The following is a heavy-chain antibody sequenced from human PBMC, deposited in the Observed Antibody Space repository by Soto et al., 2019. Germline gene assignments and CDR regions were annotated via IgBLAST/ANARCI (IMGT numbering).Heavy chain of an antibody. CDR2: IKSKIDGGTT. J-gene: IGHJ4*02. D-gene: IGHD3-16*02. V-gene: IGHV3-15*01. CDR3: TTYDYILGGARYRWAY. Sequence: EVQLVESGGGFVKPGGSLILSCAASGFTFSNAWMSWVRQAPGKGLEWVARIKSKIDGGTTDHAAPVKGRFTISRDDSKNTLYLQMNRLETEDTAVYYCTTYDYILGGARYRWAYWGQGALVTVSS. CDR1: GFTFSNAW.